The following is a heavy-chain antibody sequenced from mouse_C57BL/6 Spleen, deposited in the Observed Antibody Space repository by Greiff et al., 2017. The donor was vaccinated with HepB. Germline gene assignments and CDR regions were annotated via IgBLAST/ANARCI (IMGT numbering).Heavy chain of an antibody. CDR3: ARPGTWYFDV. D-gene: IGHD4-1*01. CDR1: GFTFSDYG. V-gene: IGHV5-17*01. J-gene: IGHJ1*03. CDR2: ISSGSSTI. Sequence: VQLKESGGGLVKPGGSLKLSCAASGFTFSDYGMHWVRQAPEKGLEWVAYISSGSSTIYYADTVKGRFTISRDNAKNTLFLQMTSLRSEDTAMYYCARPGTWYFDVWGTGTTVTVSS.